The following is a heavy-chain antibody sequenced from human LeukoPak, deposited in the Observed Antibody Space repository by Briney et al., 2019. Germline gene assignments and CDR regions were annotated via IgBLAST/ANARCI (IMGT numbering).Heavy chain of an antibody. Sequence: SETLSLTCTVSGGSISSGSYYWSWIRQPAGKGLEWIGRIYTSGSTNYNPSLKSRVTISVDTSKNQFSLKLSSVTAADTAVYYCARGSRITMIVVADDAFDIWGQGTMVTVSS. V-gene: IGHV4-61*02. CDR1: GGSISSGSYY. CDR3: ARGSRITMIVVADDAFDI. J-gene: IGHJ3*02. CDR2: IYTSGST. D-gene: IGHD3-22*01.